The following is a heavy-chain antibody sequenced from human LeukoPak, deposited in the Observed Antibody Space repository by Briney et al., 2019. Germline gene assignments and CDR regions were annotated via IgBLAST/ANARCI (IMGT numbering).Heavy chain of an antibody. CDR3: ARGKTAVDPLDI. CDR2: INPNSGGT. V-gene: IGHV1-2*02. CDR1: GYTFTGYY. Sequence: ASVKVSCKASGYTFTGYYLYWVRQAPGQGLEWMGWINPNSGGTNYAQKFQGRVTMTRDTSISTAYMDLSRLRSDDTAMYYCARGKTAVDPLDIWGQGTMVTVSS. J-gene: IGHJ3*02. D-gene: IGHD2-2*01.